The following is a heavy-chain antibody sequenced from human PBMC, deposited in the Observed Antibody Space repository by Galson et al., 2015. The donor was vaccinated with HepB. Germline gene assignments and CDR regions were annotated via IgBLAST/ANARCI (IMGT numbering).Heavy chain of an antibody. CDR1: RYTFTGYY. D-gene: IGHD3-3*02. Sequence: QSGAEVKKPGESLKVSCKASRYTFTGYYMHWVRQAPGQGLEWMGWINPNSGGTNYAQKFQGRVTMTRDTSISTAYMELSRLRSDDTAVYYCARESVDGDTQFDLAVLEWYFDLWGRGTLVTVSS. V-gene: IGHV1-2*02. CDR3: ARESVDGDTQFDLAVLEWYFDL. J-gene: IGHJ2*01. CDR2: INPNSGGT.